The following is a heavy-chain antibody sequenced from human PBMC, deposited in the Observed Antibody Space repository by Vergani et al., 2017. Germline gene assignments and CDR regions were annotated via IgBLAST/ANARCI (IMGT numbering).Heavy chain of an antibody. V-gene: IGHV3-74*02. CDR1: GFTFSSYW. CDR2: INSDGSST. Sequence: VQLVESGGGVVQPGRSLRLSCAASGFTFSSYWMHWVRQAPGKGLVWVSRINSDGSSTSYADSVKGRFTISRDNAKNTLYLQMNSLRAEDTAVYYCARMVEYYDFWSGYYSTYYYGMDVWGQGTTVTVSS. CDR3: ARMVEYYDFWSGYYSTYYYGMDV. J-gene: IGHJ6*02. D-gene: IGHD3-3*01.